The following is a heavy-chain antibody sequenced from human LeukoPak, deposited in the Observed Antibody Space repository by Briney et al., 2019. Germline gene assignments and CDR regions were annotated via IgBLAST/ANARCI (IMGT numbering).Heavy chain of an antibody. V-gene: IGHV4-38-2*02. CDR3: ARSEYDILTGYYKGGFYFDY. J-gene: IGHJ4*02. CDR2: IYHSGST. CDR1: GYSISSGYY. Sequence: PSETLSLTCTVSGYSISSGYYWGWIRQPPGKGLEWIGSIYHSGSTYYNPSLKSRVTISVDTSKNQFSLKLSSVTTADTAVYYCARSEYDILTGYYKGGFYFDYWGQGTLVTVSS. D-gene: IGHD3-9*01.